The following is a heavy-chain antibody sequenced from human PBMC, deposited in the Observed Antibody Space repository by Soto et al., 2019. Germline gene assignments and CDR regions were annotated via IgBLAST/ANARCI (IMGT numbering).Heavy chain of an antibody. CDR1: GITFSNYA. Sequence: EVQLLESGGDLVQPGGSLRLSCAVSGITFSNYAMSWVRQAPGKGLEWVSAISGSGGGTYYADSVKGRFTISRDNSKNTLYLQMNSLRAEDTAVYYCATHPGVRSSLFGPTSNWFDPWGQGTRVTVSP. J-gene: IGHJ5*02. CDR2: ISGSGGGT. D-gene: IGHD3-10*01. CDR3: ATHPGVRSSLFGPTSNWFDP. V-gene: IGHV3-23*01.